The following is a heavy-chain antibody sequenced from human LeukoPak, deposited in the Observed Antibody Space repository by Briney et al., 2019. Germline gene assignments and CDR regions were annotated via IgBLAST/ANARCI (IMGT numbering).Heavy chain of an antibody. Sequence: SETLSLTCAVYGGSFSGYYWSWIRQPPGKGLEWIGEINHSGSTNYNPSLKSRVTISVDTSKNQCALKLSSLTAADTAVYFCARDGPIGVYYWGQGTLVTVSS. J-gene: IGHJ4*02. D-gene: IGHD3-16*01. V-gene: IGHV4-34*01. CDR1: GGSFSGYY. CDR3: ARDGPIGVYY. CDR2: INHSGST.